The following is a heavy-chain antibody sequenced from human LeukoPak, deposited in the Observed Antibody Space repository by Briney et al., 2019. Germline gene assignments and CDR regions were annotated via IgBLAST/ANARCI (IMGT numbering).Heavy chain of an antibody. CDR2: IYYSGST. V-gene: IGHV4-39*01. CDR3: AKSGGYGLIDY. Sequence: ETSETLSLTCTVSGASVSGSPYYWGWIRQPPGKGLEWIGNIYYSGSTYYNESLKSRVTISIDTSKNQFSLKLNSVTAADTAMYYCAKSGGYGLIDYWGQGTLVTVSS. CDR1: GASVSGSPYY. J-gene: IGHJ4*02. D-gene: IGHD1-26*01.